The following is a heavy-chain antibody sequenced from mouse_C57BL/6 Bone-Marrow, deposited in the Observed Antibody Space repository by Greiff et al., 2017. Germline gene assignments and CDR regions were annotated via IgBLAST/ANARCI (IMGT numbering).Heavy chain of an antibody. CDR3: TRLEGQLRLMDY. D-gene: IGHD3-2*02. J-gene: IGHJ4*01. CDR2: IYPGNSDT. CDR1: GYTFTSYW. V-gene: IGHV1-5*01. Sequence: EVMLVESGTVLARPGASVKMSCKTSGYTFTSYWMHWVKQRPGPGLDWIGAIYPGNSDTSYNQKFKGKAKLTAVTSASPGYMELSSLTNEDAAVYYCTRLEGQLRLMDYWGQGTSVTVSS.